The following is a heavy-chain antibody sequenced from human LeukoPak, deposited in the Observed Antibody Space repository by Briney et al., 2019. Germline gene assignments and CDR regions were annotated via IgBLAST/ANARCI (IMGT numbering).Heavy chain of an antibody. CDR2: INTKTGRT. Sequence: ASVRVSCETSGYTFTDYYIHWVRQAPGQGLEWMGWINTKTGRTSFARTFQGRVTLTREPYITTVYMDMAWLTYDDTAIYFCARADFIDAGPYVIAPWGQGTPVTVSS. CDR1: GYTFTDYY. D-gene: IGHD3-3*01. J-gene: IGHJ5*02. V-gene: IGHV1-2*02. CDR3: ARADFIDAGPYVIAP.